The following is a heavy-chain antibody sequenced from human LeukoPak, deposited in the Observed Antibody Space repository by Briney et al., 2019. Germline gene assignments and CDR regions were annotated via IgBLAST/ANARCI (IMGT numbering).Heavy chain of an antibody. V-gene: IGHV3-11*06. CDR1: GFTFSDYY. D-gene: IGHD4-17*01. Sequence: GGSLRLSCAASGFTFSDYYMSWIRQAPGKGLEWVSYISSSSSYTNYADSVKGRFTISRDNAKNSLYLQMTSLRAEDTAVYYCAREGNGDYVLPQYYFDYWGQGTLVTVSS. J-gene: IGHJ4*02. CDR2: ISSSSSYT. CDR3: AREGNGDYVLPQYYFDY.